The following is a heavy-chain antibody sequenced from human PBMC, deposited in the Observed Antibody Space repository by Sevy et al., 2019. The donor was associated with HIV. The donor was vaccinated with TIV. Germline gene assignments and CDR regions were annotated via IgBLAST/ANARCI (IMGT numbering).Heavy chain of an antibody. D-gene: IGHD5-12*01. CDR1: GFTFSSYW. J-gene: IGHJ1*01. CDR3: ASLPYIVATNLGGYFQH. Sequence: GGSLRLSCAASGFTFSSYWMSWVRQAPGKGLEWVANIKQDGSEKYYVDSVKGRFTISRDNAKNSLYLQMNSLRAEDTAVYYCASLPYIVATNLGGYFQHWGQGTLVTVSS. V-gene: IGHV3-7*03. CDR2: IKQDGSEK.